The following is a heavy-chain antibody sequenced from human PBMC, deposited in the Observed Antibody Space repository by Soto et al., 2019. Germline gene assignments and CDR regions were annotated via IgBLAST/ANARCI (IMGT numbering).Heavy chain of an antibody. CDR2: ISGSVFST. CDR1: GFTFTTYA. D-gene: IGHD7-27*01. CDR3: AKTMGNIDIDY. V-gene: IGHV3-23*01. Sequence: PGGSLRLSCAASGFTFTTYALTWVRQAPGKGPEWVSGISGSVFSTYYADSVKGRFTISRDNSKNTLYLQMNSLRAEDTAVYYCAKTMGNIDIDYWGQGTLVTVSS. J-gene: IGHJ4*02.